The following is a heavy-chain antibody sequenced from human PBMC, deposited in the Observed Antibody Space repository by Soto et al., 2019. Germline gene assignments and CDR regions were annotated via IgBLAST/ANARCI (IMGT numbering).Heavy chain of an antibody. J-gene: IGHJ4*02. CDR3: AKFGVTGPIPPHFDY. CDR1: VFTFISYA. V-gene: IGHV3-23*01. CDR2: ISGSGGST. D-gene: IGHD2-21*02. Sequence: PGWSLRLSCASSVFTFISYAMSWVRQAPGKGLEWVSAISGSGGSTYYADSVKGRFTISRDNSKNTLYLQMNSLRAEDTAVYYCAKFGVTGPIPPHFDYWGQGTLVTVSS.